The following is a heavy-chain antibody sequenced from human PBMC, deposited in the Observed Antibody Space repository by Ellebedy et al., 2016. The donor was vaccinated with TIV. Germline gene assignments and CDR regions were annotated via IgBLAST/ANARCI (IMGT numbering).Heavy chain of an antibody. CDR1: GYTFTTYG. CDR3: ARDSDAKLTGVPDY. V-gene: IGHV1-18*01. D-gene: IGHD7-27*01. Sequence: AASVKVSCKASGYTFTTYGFNWVRQAPGQGLEWMGWGSAYSARTNYAQKFQGRVTMTTDTSTSTAYMELRGLRSDDTAVYYCARDSDAKLTGVPDYWGQGTLVTVSS. CDR2: GSAYSART. J-gene: IGHJ4*02.